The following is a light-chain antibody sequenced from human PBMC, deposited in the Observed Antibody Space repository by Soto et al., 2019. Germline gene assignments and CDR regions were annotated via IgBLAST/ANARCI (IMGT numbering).Light chain of an antibody. CDR3: QSYDNCLSGHVI. V-gene: IGLV1-40*01. CDR2: GNT. J-gene: IGLJ2*01. Sequence: QAVVTQPPSVSGAPGQRITISCTGSSSNIGAGYDVHWYQHLPGTAPKLLIYGNTNRPSGVPDRFSGSKSGTSASLAIAGLQAEDEADYYCQSYDNCLSGHVIFGGGTKLTVL. CDR1: SSNIGAGYD.